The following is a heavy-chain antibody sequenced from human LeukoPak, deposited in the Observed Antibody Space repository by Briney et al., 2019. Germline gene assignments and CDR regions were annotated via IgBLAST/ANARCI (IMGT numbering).Heavy chain of an antibody. CDR1: EFTFNNYW. Sequence: GGSLRLSCAASEFTFNNYWMSWVRQAPGKGLEWVANIKQDGSEKYYVDSVKGRFTISRDNAKNSLYLQMNSLRAEDTAVYYCARDIVLMVYAIELDYYYMDVWGKGTTVTVSS. D-gene: IGHD2-8*01. V-gene: IGHV3-7*01. CDR3: ARDIVLMVYAIELDYYYMDV. J-gene: IGHJ6*03. CDR2: IKQDGSEK.